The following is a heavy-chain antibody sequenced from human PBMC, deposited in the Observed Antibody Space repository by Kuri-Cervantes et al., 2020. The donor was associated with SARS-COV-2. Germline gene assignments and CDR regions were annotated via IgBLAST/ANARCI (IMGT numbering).Heavy chain of an antibody. D-gene: IGHD1-26*01. Sequence: GGSLRLSCAASGFTFSSYAMHWVRQAPGKGLEWVSVISYDGSNKYYADSVKGRSTISRDDAKNSLYLQMNSLTGEDTAVYYCARVAGEGPIYYYYMDVWGKGTTVTVSS. CDR2: ISYDGSNK. CDR3: ARVAGEGPIYYYYMDV. CDR1: GFTFSSYA. V-gene: IGHV3-30-3*01. J-gene: IGHJ6*03.